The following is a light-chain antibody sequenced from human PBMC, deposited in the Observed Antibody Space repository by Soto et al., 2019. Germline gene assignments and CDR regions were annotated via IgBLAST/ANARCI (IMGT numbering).Light chain of an antibody. CDR1: QSVDSNY. Sequence: EIVLTQSPGTLSLSPGEGATLSCRASQSVDSNYLAWYQKKPGQAPRLLIYGASSRATGIPDRFSGSGSGTDFTLTISRLGPEDFAVYYCQQYGSSRNTFGGGTKVEIK. CDR2: GAS. CDR3: QQYGSSRNT. J-gene: IGKJ4*01. V-gene: IGKV3-20*01.